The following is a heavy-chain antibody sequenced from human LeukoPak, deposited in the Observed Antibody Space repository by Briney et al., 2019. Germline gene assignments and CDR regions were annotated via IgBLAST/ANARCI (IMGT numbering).Heavy chain of an antibody. CDR1: GYTFTSYY. Sequence: GASVKVSCKASGYTFTSYYLHWVRQAPGQGLEWMGIINPGEGNTNYAQKFQGRVTMTRDTSTSTVYMELSSLRSEDTAVYHCARAGDSTGYYLGSRFDYWGQGTLVTVSS. V-gene: IGHV1-46*01. CDR3: ARAGDSTGYYLGSRFDY. D-gene: IGHD3-22*01. CDR2: INPGEGNT. J-gene: IGHJ4*02.